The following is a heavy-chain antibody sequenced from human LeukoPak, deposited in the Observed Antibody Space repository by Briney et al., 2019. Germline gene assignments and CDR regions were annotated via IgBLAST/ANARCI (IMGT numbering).Heavy chain of an antibody. CDR1: GYSLTSYW. CDR3: ARRTGSGWYSEYFQH. CDR2: IYPGDSDT. J-gene: IGHJ1*01. V-gene: IGHV5-51*01. Sequence: GESLKISWKGSGYSLTSYWIGWVRQMPGKGLEWMGIIYPGDSDTRYSPSFQGQVTISADKSISTAYLQWSSLKASDTAMYYCARRTGSGWYSEYFQHWGQGTLVTVSS. D-gene: IGHD6-19*01.